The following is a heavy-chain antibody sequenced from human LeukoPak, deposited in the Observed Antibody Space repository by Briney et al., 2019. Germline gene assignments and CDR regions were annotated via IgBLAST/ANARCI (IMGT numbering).Heavy chain of an antibody. J-gene: IGHJ4*02. CDR1: GFTFSSYA. CDR3: AKVPPGVDYGDYEGY. CDR2: ISGSGGST. V-gene: IGHV3-23*01. Sequence: LPGGSLRLSCAASGFTFSSYAMSWVRQAPGKGLEWLSAISGSGGSTYYADSVKGRFTISRDNSKNTLYLKMNSLRAEDTGVYYCAKVPPGVDYGDYEGYWGEGPRVSVS. D-gene: IGHD4-17*01.